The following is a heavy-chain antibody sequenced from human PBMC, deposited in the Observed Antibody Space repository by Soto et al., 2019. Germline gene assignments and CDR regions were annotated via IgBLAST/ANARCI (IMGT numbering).Heavy chain of an antibody. CDR1: GGSISSIDYF. D-gene: IGHD2-2*03. V-gene: IGHV4-30-4*01. CDR3: ARGMDAMQNRLDP. CDR2: IYHTGTT. Sequence: PSETLALACRVSGGSISSIDYFWSWIRQPPGKGLEWIGFIYHTGTTYYNPSLRSRVTISIDTSKSQFSMKLNSVTAADTAVYYCARGMDAMQNRLDPWGQGTLV. J-gene: IGHJ5*02.